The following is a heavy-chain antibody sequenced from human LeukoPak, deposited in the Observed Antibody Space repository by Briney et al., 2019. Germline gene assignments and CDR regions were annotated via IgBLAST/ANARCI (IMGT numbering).Heavy chain of an antibody. V-gene: IGHV4-59*01. D-gene: IGHD3-3*01. CDR1: GGSISSYY. J-gene: IGHJ6*03. Sequence: PSETLSLTCTVSGGSISSYYWSWIRQPPGKGLEWIGYIYYSGSTNYNPSLKSRVTISVDTSKNQFSLKLSSVTAADTAVYYCARAAASTGEWLLYRYYMDVWGKGTTVTVSS. CDR2: IYYSGST. CDR3: ARAAASTGEWLLYRYYMDV.